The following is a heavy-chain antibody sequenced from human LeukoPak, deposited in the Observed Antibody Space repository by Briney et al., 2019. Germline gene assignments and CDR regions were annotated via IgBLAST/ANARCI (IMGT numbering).Heavy chain of an antibody. CDR2: IYSGGST. V-gene: IGHV3-66*02. Sequence: GGSLRLSCAASGFTVSSNYMSWVRQAPGKGLEWVSIIYSGGSTFYADSVKGRFTISRDNSKNTLYLQMNSLRAEDTAVYYCTAEVGWSYYYDYWGQGTLVTVSS. CDR3: TAEVGWSYYYDY. J-gene: IGHJ4*02. CDR1: GFTVSSNY. D-gene: IGHD3-3*01.